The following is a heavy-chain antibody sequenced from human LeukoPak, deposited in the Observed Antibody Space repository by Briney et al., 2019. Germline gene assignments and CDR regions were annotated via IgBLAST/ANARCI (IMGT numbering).Heavy chain of an antibody. V-gene: IGHV4-59*01. CDR3: ARLDTAMAPYYYYYMDV. D-gene: IGHD5-18*01. CDR1: GGSISSYY. J-gene: IGHJ6*03. Sequence: SETLSLTCTVSGGSISSYYWSWIRQPPGKGLEWIGYIYYSGSTNYNPSLKSRVTISVDTSKNQFSLKLSSVTAADTAVYYCARLDTAMAPYYYYYMDVWGKGTTVTVSS. CDR2: IYYSGST.